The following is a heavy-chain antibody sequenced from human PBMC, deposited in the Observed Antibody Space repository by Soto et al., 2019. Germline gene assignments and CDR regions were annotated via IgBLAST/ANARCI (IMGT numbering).Heavy chain of an antibody. CDR2: ISASGDRT. D-gene: IGHD6-19*01. V-gene: IGHV3-23*01. CDR1: GFAFSSYA. J-gene: IGHJ4*02. CDR3: AKAGSLPHYYFDY. Sequence: EVQLLESGGGLQQPGGSLRLSCAASGFAFSSYAMTWVRQAPGKGLEWVSSISASGDRTHYSDSVRGRLTISRDNSKNTLYLQMNSLRAEDTAVYYCAKAGSLPHYYFDYWGQGTLVTVSS.